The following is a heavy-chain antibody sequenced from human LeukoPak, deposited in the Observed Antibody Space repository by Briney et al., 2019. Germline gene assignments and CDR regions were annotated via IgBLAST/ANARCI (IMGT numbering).Heavy chain of an antibody. D-gene: IGHD1-26*01. J-gene: IGHJ6*02. V-gene: IGHV3-15*07. CDR1: GFTFRNAW. CDR2: IKSKPDGGTT. CDR3: AKDQDSPGVGATPYYYYGMDV. Sequence: PGGSLRLSCAASGFTFRNAWVNWVRQAPGKGLEWVGHIKSKPDGGTTDYAAPVKGRFTISRDDSKNTLYLQMNSLKTEDTAVYYCAKDQDSPGVGATPYYYYGMDVWGQGTTVTVSS.